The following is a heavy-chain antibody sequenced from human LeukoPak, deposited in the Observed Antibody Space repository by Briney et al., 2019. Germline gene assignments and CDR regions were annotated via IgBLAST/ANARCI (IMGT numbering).Heavy chain of an antibody. CDR2: IYYSGST. CDR1: GGSISSGGYY. Sequence: SQTLSLTCTVSGGSISSGGYYWSWIRQHPGKGLEWIGYIYYSGSTYYNPSLKSRVTISVDTSKNQFSLKLSSVTAADTAVYYCARDGRRYNWNHADAFDIWGQGTMVTVSS. D-gene: IGHD1-14*01. V-gene: IGHV4-31*03. CDR3: ARDGRRYNWNHADAFDI. J-gene: IGHJ3*02.